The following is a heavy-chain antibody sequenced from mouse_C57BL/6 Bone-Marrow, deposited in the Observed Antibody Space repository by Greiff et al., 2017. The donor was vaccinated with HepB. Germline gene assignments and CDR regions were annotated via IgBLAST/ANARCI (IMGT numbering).Heavy chain of an antibody. V-gene: IGHV1-42*01. CDR2: INPSTGGT. J-gene: IGHJ4*01. D-gene: IGHD4-1*01. CDR1: GYSFTGYY. CDR3: ARRLTGDAMDY. Sequence: EVKLQESGPELVKPGASVKISCKASGYSFTGYYMNWVKQSPEKSLEWIGEINPSTGGTTYNQKFKAKATLTVDKSSSTAYMQLKSLTSEDSAVYYCARRLTGDAMDYWGQGTSVTVSS.